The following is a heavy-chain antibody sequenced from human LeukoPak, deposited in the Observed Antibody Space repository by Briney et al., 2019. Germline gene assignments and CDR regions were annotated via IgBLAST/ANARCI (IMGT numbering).Heavy chain of an antibody. J-gene: IGHJ4*02. D-gene: IGHD1-1*01. V-gene: IGHV4-4*02. CDR3: ARDRGTWNDDGFDY. CDR2: IYHSGST. CDR1: GGSISSSNW. Sequence: SETLSLTCTVSGGSISSSNWWTWVRQPPGKGLEWIGEIYHSGSTHYNPSLKSRVTISVDTSKNQVSLKLSSVTAADTAVYYCARDRGTWNDDGFDYWGQGTLVTVSS.